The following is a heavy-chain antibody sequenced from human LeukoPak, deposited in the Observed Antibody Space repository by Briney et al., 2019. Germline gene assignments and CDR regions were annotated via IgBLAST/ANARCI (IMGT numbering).Heavy chain of an antibody. V-gene: IGHV4-61*10. CDR3: ARSTLYYFDY. CDR1: GGSISSGSYY. Sequence: SQTLSLTCTVSGGSISSGSYYWSWIRQPAGKGLEWIGYIYYSGSTNYNPSLKSRVTISVDTSKNQFSLKLSSVTAADTAVYYCARSTLYYFDYWGQGTLVTVSS. D-gene: IGHD3-16*01. J-gene: IGHJ4*02. CDR2: IYYSGST.